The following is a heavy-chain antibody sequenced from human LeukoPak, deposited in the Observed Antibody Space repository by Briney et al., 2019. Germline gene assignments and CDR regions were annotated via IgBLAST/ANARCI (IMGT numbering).Heavy chain of an antibody. CDR1: GFTFSSYW. J-gene: IGHJ4*02. CDR2: IKQDGSEK. Sequence: GGSLRLSCAASGFTFSSYWMSWVRQAPGKGLEGVANIKQDGSEKYYVDSVKGRFTISRDNAKNSLYLQMNSLRGEDTAVYYCARTAMISLMGYFDYWGQGTLVTVSS. CDR3: ARTAMISLMGYFDY. V-gene: IGHV3-7*01. D-gene: IGHD3-22*01.